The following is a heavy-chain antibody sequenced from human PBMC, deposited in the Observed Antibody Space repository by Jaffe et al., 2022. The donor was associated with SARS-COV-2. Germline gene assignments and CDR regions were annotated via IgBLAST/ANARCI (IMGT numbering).Heavy chain of an antibody. D-gene: IGHD6-13*01. CDR3: ARGAARQL. J-gene: IGHJ4*02. CDR1: GGSFSGYY. CDR2: INHSGST. Sequence: QVQLQQWGAGLLKPSETLSLTCAVYGGSFSGYYWSWIRQPPGKGLEWIGEINHSGSTNYNPSLKSRVTISVDTSKNQFSLKLSSVTAADTAVYYCARGAARQLWGQGTLVTVSS. V-gene: IGHV4-34*01.